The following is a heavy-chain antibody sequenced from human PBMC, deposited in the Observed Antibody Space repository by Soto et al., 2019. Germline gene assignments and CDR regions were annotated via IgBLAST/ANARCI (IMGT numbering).Heavy chain of an antibody. V-gene: IGHV3-74*01. CDR3: AREYYSSGTH. CDR1: GFTFSTYW. D-gene: IGHD3-10*01. Sequence: EVQLVESGGGLVQPGGSLRLSCAASGFTFSTYWMQWVRQVPGEGLVWVSSISENGGITVYADSVKGRFTISRDNAKNTLYLQIDGLRVEDTAIYYCAREYYSSGTHWGQGTLVTVST. J-gene: IGHJ1*01. CDR2: ISENGGIT.